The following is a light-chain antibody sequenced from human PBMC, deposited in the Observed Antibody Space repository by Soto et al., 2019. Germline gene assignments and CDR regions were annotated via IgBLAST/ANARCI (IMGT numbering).Light chain of an antibody. J-gene: IGLJ3*02. CDR3: ASYTGSTTRWV. CDR2: EVT. CDR1: ASDIGSYDY. V-gene: IGLV2-14*01. Sequence: QSALTQPASVSGSPGQSITVSCTGTASDIGSYDYVSWYQHHPGKAPKLLIYEVTNRPSGVSNRFSGSKSDYMASLTISGLQAEDEGHYYCASYTGSTTRWVFGGGTQLTVL.